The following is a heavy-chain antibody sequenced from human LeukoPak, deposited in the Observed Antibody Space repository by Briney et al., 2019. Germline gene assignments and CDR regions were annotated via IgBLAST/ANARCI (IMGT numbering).Heavy chain of an antibody. V-gene: IGHV4-4*07. D-gene: IGHD2/OR15-2a*01. Sequence: SETLSLTCTVSGGSISSYYWSWIRQPAGKGLEWIGRIHTSGSTNYNPSLKSRVTMSVDTSKNQFSLKLSSVTAADTAVYYCARDAVSLNWFDPWGQGTLVTVSS. CDR3: ARDAVSLNWFDP. J-gene: IGHJ5*02. CDR2: IHTSGST. CDR1: GGSISSYY.